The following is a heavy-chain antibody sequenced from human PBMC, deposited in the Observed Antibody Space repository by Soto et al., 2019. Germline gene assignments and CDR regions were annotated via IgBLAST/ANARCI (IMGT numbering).Heavy chain of an antibody. CDR1: GYSFTTYW. Sequence: GESLKISCKGSGYSFTTYWIGWVRQMPGKGLEWMGIIYPSDSYTDYSPSFRGHVTISADKSISTAYLQWSSLKASDTAIYYCARLTVAATRGNDYYYYAMDVWGQGTTVTVSS. CDR3: ARLTVAATRGNDYYYYAMDV. V-gene: IGHV5-10-1*01. J-gene: IGHJ6*02. D-gene: IGHD2-15*01. CDR2: IYPSDSYT.